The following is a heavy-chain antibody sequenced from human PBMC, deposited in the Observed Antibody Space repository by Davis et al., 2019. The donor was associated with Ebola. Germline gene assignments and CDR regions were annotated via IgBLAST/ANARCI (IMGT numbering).Heavy chain of an antibody. J-gene: IGHJ6*02. CDR2: IIPIFGTA. V-gene: IGHV1-69*06. CDR1: GGTFSSYA. D-gene: IGHD6-6*01. CDR3: ASTGIAARGPYYYGMDV. Sequence: SVKVSCKASGGTFSSYATSWVRQAPGQGLEWMGGIIPIFGTANYAQKFQGRVTITADKSTSTAYMELSSLRSEDTAVYYCASTGIAARGPYYYGMDVWGQGTTVTVSS.